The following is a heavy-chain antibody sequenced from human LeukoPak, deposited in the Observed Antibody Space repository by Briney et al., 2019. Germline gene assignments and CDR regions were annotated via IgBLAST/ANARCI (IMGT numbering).Heavy chain of an antibody. CDR2: IWYDGSNK. J-gene: IGHJ3*02. CDR3: AKDWGEYCSSTSCQDAFDI. Sequence: GRSLRLSCAASGFTFSSHGMHWVRQAPGKGLEWEAVIWYDGSNKYYADSVKGRFTISRDNSKNTLYLQMDSLRAEDTAVYYCAKDWGEYCSSTSCQDAFDIWGQGTMVTVSS. V-gene: IGHV3-33*06. D-gene: IGHD2-2*01. CDR1: GFTFSSHG.